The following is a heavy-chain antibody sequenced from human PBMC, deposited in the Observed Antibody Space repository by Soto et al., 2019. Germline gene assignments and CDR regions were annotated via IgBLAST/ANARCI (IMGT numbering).Heavy chain of an antibody. CDR1: GYTFTSYY. Sequence: ASVKVSCKASGYTFTSYYMHWVRQAPGQGLEWMGIINPSGGSTSYAQKFQGRVTMTRDTSTSTVYMELSSLRSEDTAVYYCARDQGRYFDRVLLDYWGQGTLVTVSS. V-gene: IGHV1-46*01. D-gene: IGHD3-9*01. CDR3: ARDQGRYFDRVLLDY. J-gene: IGHJ4*02. CDR2: INPSGGST.